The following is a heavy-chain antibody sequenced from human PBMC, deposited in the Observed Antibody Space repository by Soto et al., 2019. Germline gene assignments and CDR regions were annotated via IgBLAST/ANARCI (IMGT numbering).Heavy chain of an antibody. V-gene: IGHV5-51*01. J-gene: IGHJ1*01. CDR3: ARHDDGGSYI. D-gene: IGHD1-26*01. CDR2: IYTDDSDT. CDR1: GKRFPSHS. Sequence: XGSLKVSWHCSGKRFPSHSSGLVPPVPGKGLEWMGIIYTDDSDTRYSLSFQGQVTISDDKAISTAYMQWSSLEASHVAMSSCARHDDGGSYICGQRTLVTVPS.